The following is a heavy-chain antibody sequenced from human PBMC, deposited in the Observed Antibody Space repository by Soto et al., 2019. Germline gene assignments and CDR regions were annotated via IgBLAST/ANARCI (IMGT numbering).Heavy chain of an antibody. Sequence: QVQLQESGPGLVKPSETLSLTCTVSGGSISSYYWSWIRQPPGKGLEWIGYIYYSGSTNYNPSLRSRVTISVDTSKNPCALKLSSVTAADTAVYYCARLWGWFGDYWGQGTLVTVSS. CDR3: ARLWGWFGDY. D-gene: IGHD3-10*01. CDR1: GGSISSYY. J-gene: IGHJ4*02. CDR2: IYYSGST. V-gene: IGHV4-59*08.